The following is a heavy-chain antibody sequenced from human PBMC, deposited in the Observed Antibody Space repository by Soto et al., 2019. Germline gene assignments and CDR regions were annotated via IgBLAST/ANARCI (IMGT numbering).Heavy chain of an antibody. CDR1: GYTFTNYA. CDR2: INAGNGNT. D-gene: IGHD6-13*01. Sequence: ASVKVSCKASGYTFTNYAMHWVRQAPGQRLEWMGWINAGNGNTKYSQKFQGRVTITRDTSATTAYMELSSLRSEDTAVYYCARGGSSNWPFDYWGQGTLVTVSS. V-gene: IGHV1-3*01. CDR3: ARGGSSNWPFDY. J-gene: IGHJ4*02.